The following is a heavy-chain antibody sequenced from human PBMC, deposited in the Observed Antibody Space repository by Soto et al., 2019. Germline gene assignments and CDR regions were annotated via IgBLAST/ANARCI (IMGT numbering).Heavy chain of an antibody. Sequence: GGSLRLSCAASGFTFSSYWMSWVRQAPGKGLEWVANIKQDGSEKYYVDSVKGRFTISRDNAKNSLYLQMNSLRAEDTAVYYCARDYPPRCSSTSCTLWSGMDVWGQGTTVTVSS. J-gene: IGHJ6*02. V-gene: IGHV3-7*01. CDR1: GFTFSSYW. CDR2: IKQDGSEK. D-gene: IGHD2-2*01. CDR3: ARDYPPRCSSTSCTLWSGMDV.